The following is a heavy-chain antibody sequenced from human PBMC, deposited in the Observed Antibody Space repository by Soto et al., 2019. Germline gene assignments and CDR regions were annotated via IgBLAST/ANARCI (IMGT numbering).Heavy chain of an antibody. Sequence: PSETLSLTCTVSGGSISSGDYYWSWIRQPPGKGLEWIGYIYYSGSTNYNPSLKSRVTISVDTSKNQFSLKLSSVTAADTAVYYCAREGYGDYLYWYFDLWGRGTLVTVSS. D-gene: IGHD4-17*01. V-gene: IGHV4-61*08. CDR2: IYYSGST. J-gene: IGHJ2*01. CDR1: GGSISSGDYY. CDR3: AREGYGDYLYWYFDL.